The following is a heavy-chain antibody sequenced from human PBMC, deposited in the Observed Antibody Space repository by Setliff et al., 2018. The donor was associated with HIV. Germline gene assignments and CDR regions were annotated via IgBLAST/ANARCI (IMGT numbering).Heavy chain of an antibody. CDR1: GFTFSSYE. J-gene: IGHJ5*01. Sequence: GGSLRLSCAASGFTFSSYEMDWVRQAPGKGLEWISYISRDSYTTYTDSVKGRFTVSRDNTKRSLYLQMNSLRAEDTAVYYCARGWFDSWGQGTLVTVSS. CDR3: ARGWFDS. CDR2: ISRDSYT. V-gene: IGHV3-48*03.